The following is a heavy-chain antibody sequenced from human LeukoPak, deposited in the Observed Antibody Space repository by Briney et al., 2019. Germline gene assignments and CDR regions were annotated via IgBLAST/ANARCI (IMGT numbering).Heavy chain of an antibody. CDR3: TKAGPDTYAFDI. V-gene: IGHV3-23*01. CDR2: LSSSGLSP. D-gene: IGHD2/OR15-2a*01. Sequence: PGGSLRLSCAASGFTFNNAWISWVRQAPGKGLEWVSALSSSGLSPYYADSVKGRFSISRDISKNTLYLQMNGLRAEDTAVYYCTKAGPDTYAFDIWGQGTMVTVSS. J-gene: IGHJ3*02. CDR1: GFTFNNAW.